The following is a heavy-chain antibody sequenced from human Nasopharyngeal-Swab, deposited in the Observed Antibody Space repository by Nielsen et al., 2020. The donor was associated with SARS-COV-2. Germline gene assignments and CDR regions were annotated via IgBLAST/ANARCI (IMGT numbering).Heavy chain of an antibody. CDR2: ISAHNGNT. Sequence: ASVKVSCKASGYTFTSYGIGWVRQAPGQGLEWMGWISAHNGNTDCIQKFQDRVTMTTDTSTSTAYMELRSLRPDDTAIYYCARGHSDSWFAEYYQHWGQGTLVTVSS. CDR1: GYTFTSYG. J-gene: IGHJ1*01. CDR3: ARGHSDSWFAEYYQH. D-gene: IGHD6-13*01. V-gene: IGHV1-18*04.